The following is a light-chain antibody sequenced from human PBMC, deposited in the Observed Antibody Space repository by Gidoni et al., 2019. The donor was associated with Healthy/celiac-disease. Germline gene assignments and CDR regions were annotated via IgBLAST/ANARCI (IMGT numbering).Light chain of an antibody. V-gene: IGKV1-33*01. J-gene: IGKJ3*01. CDR1: KDISND. CDR3: QQYDNLSG. Sequence: DIQMTQSPSSLSASVGDRVTITCQASKDISNDLNLLQQKPGKAPKLLIYDASNLGTGVPSRLSGSGSGTDFSFNISSLQPEDIATYFCQQYDNLSGFGPGTKVDIK. CDR2: DAS.